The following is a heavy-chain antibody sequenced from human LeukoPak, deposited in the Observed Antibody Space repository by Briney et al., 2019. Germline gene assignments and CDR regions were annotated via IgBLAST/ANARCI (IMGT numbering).Heavy chain of an antibody. J-gene: IGHJ4*02. V-gene: IGHV3-23*01. CDR3: ANYMQRSPFDY. Sequence: GGSLRLSCAASGFTFSSYAMKWVRQAPGKGLQGVSVIGGSGDNIHYADSVKGRFTISRDNSKNTLYLQMNSLRAEDTAVYYCANYMQRSPFDYWGQGTLVTVSS. D-gene: IGHD6-25*01. CDR1: GFTFSSYA. CDR2: IGGSGDNI.